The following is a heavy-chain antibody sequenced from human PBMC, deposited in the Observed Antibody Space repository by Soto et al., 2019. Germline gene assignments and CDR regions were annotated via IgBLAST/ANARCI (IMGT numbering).Heavy chain of an antibody. CDR1: GGSISRYY. D-gene: IGHD5-12*01. CDR3: VRGYEGAAGWFDS. J-gene: IGHJ5*01. Sequence: SETLFLTCTVSGGSISRYYGSWIRQPPGKGLEWIGYISYNGRTNYHPSLKSRVTISVDTSKNQFSLKLSSVTAADTAVYYCVRGYEGAAGWFDSWGQGTLVTVS. CDR2: ISYNGRT. V-gene: IGHV4-59*01.